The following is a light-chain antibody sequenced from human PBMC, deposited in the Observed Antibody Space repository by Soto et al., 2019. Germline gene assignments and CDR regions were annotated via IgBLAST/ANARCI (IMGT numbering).Light chain of an antibody. CDR3: QQYYSYPIT. Sequence: AIRMTQSPSSLSASTGDRVTITYRASQGISSYLAWYQQKPGKAPMLLIYAASTLQSGVPSRFSGSGSGTDFTLTISCLQSEDFATYYCQQYYSYPITFGQGTRLEIK. J-gene: IGKJ5*01. CDR2: AAS. CDR1: QGISSY. V-gene: IGKV1-8*01.